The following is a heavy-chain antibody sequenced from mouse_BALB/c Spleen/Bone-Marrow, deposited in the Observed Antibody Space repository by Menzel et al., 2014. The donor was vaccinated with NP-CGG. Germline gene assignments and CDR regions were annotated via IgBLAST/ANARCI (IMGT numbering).Heavy chain of an antibody. CDR1: GFSFPNYG. V-gene: IGHV2-2*02. D-gene: IGHD4-1*01. J-gene: IGHJ2*01. CDR2: IWSGGST. CDR3: ARNPVGRNFFDY. Sequence: VQLQQSGPGLVQPSQSLSITCTVSGFSFPNYGVHRVRQSPGKGLEWLGVIWSGGSTDYNAAFISRLSITKDNSKSQVFFKMNSLQANDTAIYYCARNPVGRNFFDYWGQGTTLTVSS.